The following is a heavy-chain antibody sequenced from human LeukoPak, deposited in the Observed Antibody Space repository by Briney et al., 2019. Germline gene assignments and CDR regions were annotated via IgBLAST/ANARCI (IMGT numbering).Heavy chain of an antibody. CDR3: ARSTMVTAVDY. Sequence: GESLQISCQGSGYSFTTYWIGWVRQMPGKGLEWMGIIYPGDSETRYSPSFQGQVTISADKSISTAYLQWSSLKASDTAMYYCARSTMVTAVDYWGQGALVTVSS. CDR2: IYPGDSET. D-gene: IGHD4-17*01. J-gene: IGHJ4*02. CDR1: GYSFTTYW. V-gene: IGHV5-51*01.